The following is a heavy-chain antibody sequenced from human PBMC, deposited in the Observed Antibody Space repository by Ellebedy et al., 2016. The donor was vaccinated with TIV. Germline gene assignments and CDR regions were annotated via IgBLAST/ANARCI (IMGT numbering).Heavy chain of an antibody. J-gene: IGHJ4*02. CDR3: ARGGWELLY. CDR2: IYYSGST. Sequence: SETLSLTCTVSGGSVSSTSYYWSWIRQPPGKGLEWIGYIYYSGSTNYNPSLKSRVTISVDTSKNQFSLKLSSVTGADTAVYYCARGGWELLYWGQGTLVTVSS. CDR1: GGSVSSTSYY. V-gene: IGHV4-61*01. D-gene: IGHD1-26*01.